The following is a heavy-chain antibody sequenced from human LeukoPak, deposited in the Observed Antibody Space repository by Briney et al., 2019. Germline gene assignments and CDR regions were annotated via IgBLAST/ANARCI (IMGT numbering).Heavy chain of an antibody. CDR1: GGSISSYY. CDR3: ARDRIAARRAFDI. J-gene: IGHJ3*02. D-gene: IGHD6-6*01. V-gene: IGHV4-59*01. CDR2: IYYSGST. Sequence: SETLSLTCTVSGGSISSYYWSWIRQPPGKGLEWIGYIYYSGSTNYNPSLKSRVTISVDTSKNQFSLKLSSVTAADTAVYYCARDRIAARRAFDIWGQGTMVTVSS.